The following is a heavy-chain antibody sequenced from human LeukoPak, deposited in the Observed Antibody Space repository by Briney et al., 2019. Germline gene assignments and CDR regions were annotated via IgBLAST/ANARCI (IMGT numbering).Heavy chain of an antibody. D-gene: IGHD6-6*01. Sequence: PSETLSLTCTVSGGSISSSYWSWLRQPPGKGLVWIGYIYHSGDTNSNPSLKSRVTVSMDTSKNQFSLKLSSVAAADTAVYYCARHNFARPFDYWGQGTQVTVSS. V-gene: IGHV4-59*08. CDR2: IYHSGDT. J-gene: IGHJ4*02. CDR1: GGSISSSY. CDR3: ARHNFARPFDY.